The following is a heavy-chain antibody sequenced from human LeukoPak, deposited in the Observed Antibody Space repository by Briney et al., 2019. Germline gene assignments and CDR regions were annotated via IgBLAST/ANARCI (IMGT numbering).Heavy chain of an antibody. CDR1: GFTFSSYS. CDR2: ISSSSSYI. D-gene: IGHD6-19*01. V-gene: IGHV3-21*01. CDR3: ARDSGIAVAGTFDY. J-gene: IGHJ4*02. Sequence: GGSLRLSCAASGFTFSSYSMNWVRQAPGKGLEWVSSISSSSSYIYYADSVKGRFTISRDNAKNSLYLQMNSLRAEDTAVYYCARDSGIAVAGTFDYWGQGTLVTVSS.